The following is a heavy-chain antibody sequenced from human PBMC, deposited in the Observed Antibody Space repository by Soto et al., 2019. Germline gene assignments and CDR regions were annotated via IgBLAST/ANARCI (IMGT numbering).Heavy chain of an antibody. CDR2: INHSGST. J-gene: IGHJ4*02. CDR3: ARTSRFDC. Sequence: QVQLQQWGAGLLKPSETLSLTCAVYCGSFSSYYWSWIRQPPGKGLEWIGEINHSGSTNYNPSLKSQVTMSVDTSKNQFSLKLSSVTAADTAVYYCARTSRFDCWGQGTLVTVSS. V-gene: IGHV4-34*01. D-gene: IGHD6-6*01. CDR1: CGSFSSYY.